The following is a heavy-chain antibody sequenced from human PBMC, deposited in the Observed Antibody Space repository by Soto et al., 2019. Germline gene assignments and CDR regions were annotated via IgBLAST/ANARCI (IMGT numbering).Heavy chain of an antibody. J-gene: IGHJ6*02. CDR1: GGTFSSYA. D-gene: IGHD3-3*01. CDR3: ASGSPRGGITLFGEPPPPDYGMDV. Sequence: QVQLVQSGAEVKKPGSSVKVSCKASGGTFSSYAISWVRQAPGQGLEWMGGIIPIFGTANYAQKFQGRVTITADETTSTAYMELSSLRPEDTAVYYCASGSPRGGITLFGEPPPPDYGMDVWGQGTTVTVSS. CDR2: IIPIFGTA. V-gene: IGHV1-69*01.